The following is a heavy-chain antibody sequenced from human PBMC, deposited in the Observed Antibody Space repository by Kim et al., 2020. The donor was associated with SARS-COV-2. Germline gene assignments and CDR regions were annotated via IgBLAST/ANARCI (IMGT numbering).Heavy chain of an antibody. D-gene: IGHD3-9*01. J-gene: IGHJ4*02. CDR1: GFTFSSYE. CDR2: ISSSGSTI. V-gene: IGHV3-48*03. CDR3: ARGADWYGYYFDY. Sequence: GGSLRLSCAASGFTFSSYEMNWVRQAPGKGLEWVSYISSSGSTIYYADSVKGRFTISRDNAKNSLYLQMNSLRAEDTAVYYCARGADWYGYYFDYWGQGTLVTVSS.